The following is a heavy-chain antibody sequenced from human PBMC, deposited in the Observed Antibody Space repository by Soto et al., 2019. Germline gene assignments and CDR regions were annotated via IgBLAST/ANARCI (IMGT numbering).Heavy chain of an antibody. CDR1: AGSISSGGYY. V-gene: IGHV4-31*03. CDR2: THYSGKT. CDR3: ARAAGAGAGHDWFDP. D-gene: IGHD6-13*01. J-gene: IGHJ5*02. Sequence: SETLSLTCSVSAGSISSGGYYWILIRQLPGKGLEWMGYTHYSGKTYLNPSVKSRVSISVDTSKNEFSLKVTSVTDADTAVYYCARAAGAGAGHDWFDPWGQGTLVTVSS.